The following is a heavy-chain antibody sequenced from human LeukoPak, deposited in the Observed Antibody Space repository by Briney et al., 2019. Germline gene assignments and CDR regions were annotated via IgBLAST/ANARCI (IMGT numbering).Heavy chain of an antibody. Sequence: GASVKVSCKASGYTFTSYDISWVRQAPGQGLEWMGWVTSYNGDTNYAQKFQGRVTMSTDTSTSTAYMELRSLRSDDTAVYYCAREPDTPGSPLGMDYWGQGTLVTVSS. J-gene: IGHJ4*02. CDR1: GYTFTSYD. D-gene: IGHD3-10*01. CDR2: VTSYNGDT. CDR3: AREPDTPGSPLGMDY. V-gene: IGHV1-18*01.